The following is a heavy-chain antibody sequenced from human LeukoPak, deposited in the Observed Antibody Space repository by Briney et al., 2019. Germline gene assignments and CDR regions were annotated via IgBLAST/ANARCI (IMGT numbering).Heavy chain of an antibody. CDR3: ARGRYYFDY. CDR1: GFTFSTYE. CDR2: ITSSGYTI. J-gene: IGHJ4*02. Sequence: GGSLRLSCAASGFTFSTYEMDWVRQAPGKGLEWVSYITSSGYTIYYADSVKGRFTISRDNAKNSLYLQMNSLRAEDTAVYHCARGRYYFDYWGQGTLVTVSS. V-gene: IGHV3-48*03.